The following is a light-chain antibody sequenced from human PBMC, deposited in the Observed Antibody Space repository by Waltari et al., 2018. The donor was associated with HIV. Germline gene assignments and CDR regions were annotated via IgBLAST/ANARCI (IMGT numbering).Light chain of an antibody. CDR1: SSNIGSNT. CDR3: AAWDDSLNGLYV. CDR2: SNN. J-gene: IGLJ1*01. V-gene: IGLV1-44*01. Sequence: QSVLTQPPSASGTPGQRVTISCSGRSSNIGSNTVNWYRQPPGTAPKLLIYSNNQRPSGVPDRFSGSKSGTSASLAISGLQSEDEADYYCAAWDDSLNGLYVFGTGTKVTVL.